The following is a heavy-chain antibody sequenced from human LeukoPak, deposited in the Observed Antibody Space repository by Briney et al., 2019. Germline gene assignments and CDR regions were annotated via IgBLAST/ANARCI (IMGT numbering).Heavy chain of an antibody. V-gene: IGHV3-30-3*01. Sequence: GRSLRLSCAASGFTFSSYAMHWVRQAPGKGLEGVAVISYDGSNKYYADSVKGRFTISRDNSKNTLYLQMNSLRAEDTAVYYCAGGGWYGRDYFDYWGQGTLVTVSS. D-gene: IGHD6-19*01. CDR1: GFTFSSYA. J-gene: IGHJ4*02. CDR2: ISYDGSNK. CDR3: AGGGWYGRDYFDY.